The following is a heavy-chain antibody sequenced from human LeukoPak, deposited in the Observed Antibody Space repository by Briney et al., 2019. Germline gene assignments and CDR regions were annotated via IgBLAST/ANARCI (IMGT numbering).Heavy chain of an antibody. J-gene: IGHJ4*02. CDR1: GYTFTNSG. Sequence: ASVKVSCKASGYTFTNSGISWLRQAPGQGLEWMGWISAYSGDTNYAQKLQGRVTMTTDTSTNTAYMELRSLRSDDTAVYYCARTDIVVVVAATNLDYWGQGTLVTVSS. D-gene: IGHD2-15*01. CDR2: ISAYSGDT. V-gene: IGHV1-18*01. CDR3: ARTDIVVVVAATNLDY.